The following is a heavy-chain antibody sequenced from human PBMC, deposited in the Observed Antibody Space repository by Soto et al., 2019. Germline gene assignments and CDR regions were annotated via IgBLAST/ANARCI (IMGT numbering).Heavy chain of an antibody. J-gene: IGHJ4*02. Sequence: AGGSLRLSCAASGFTFDDYAMTWVRQTPGKGLEWVSGINWNGGSTGYADSVKGRFTISRDNARNSLYLQMNSLRAEDTALYYCARGPLYTSGWLTSKFDFWGQGTLVTVSS. V-gene: IGHV3-20*04. CDR3: ARGPLYTSGWLTSKFDF. CDR2: INWNGGST. D-gene: IGHD6-19*01. CDR1: GFTFDDYA.